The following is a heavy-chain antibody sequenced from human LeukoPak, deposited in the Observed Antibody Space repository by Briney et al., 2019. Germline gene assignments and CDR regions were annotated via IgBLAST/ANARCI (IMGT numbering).Heavy chain of an antibody. CDR2: ISAYNGNT. Sequence: ASVKVSCKASGYTFTSYGLSWVRQAPGQGLEWMGWISAYNGNTNYAQKLQGRVTMTTDTPTSTAYMELRSLRSDDTAVYYCARDGADSSGYYPYYFDYWGQGTLVTVSS. J-gene: IGHJ4*02. D-gene: IGHD3-22*01. CDR3: ARDGADSSGYYPYYFDY. CDR1: GYTFTSYG. V-gene: IGHV1-18*01.